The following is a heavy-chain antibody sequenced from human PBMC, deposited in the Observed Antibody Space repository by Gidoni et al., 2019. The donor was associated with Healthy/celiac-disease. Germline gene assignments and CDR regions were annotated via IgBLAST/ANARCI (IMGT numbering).Heavy chain of an antibody. D-gene: IGHD1-26*01. CDR2: IWYDGGNK. Sequence: QVQLVESGGGVVQPGRSLRLSCAASGFTFSSYGMHWFRQAPGKGLEWVAVIWYDGGNKYYADSVKGRFTISRDNSKNTLYLQMNSLRAEDTAVYYCAGGSPVDYWGQGTLVTVSS. CDR1: GFTFSSYG. J-gene: IGHJ4*02. V-gene: IGHV3-33*01. CDR3: AGGSPVDY.